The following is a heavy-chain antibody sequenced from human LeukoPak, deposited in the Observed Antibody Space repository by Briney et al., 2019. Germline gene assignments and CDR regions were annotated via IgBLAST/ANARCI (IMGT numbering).Heavy chain of an antibody. D-gene: IGHD6-19*01. V-gene: IGHV4-39*07. CDR3: AKDQAPVGWYISGGLDY. Sequence: SETLSLTCTVSGGSISSSSYYWGWIRQPPGKGLEWIGSIYYSGSTYYNPSLKSRVTISVDTSKNQFSLKLSSVTAADTAVYYCAKDQAPVGWYISGGLDYWGQGTLVTVSS. CDR1: GGSISSSSYY. J-gene: IGHJ4*02. CDR2: IYYSGST.